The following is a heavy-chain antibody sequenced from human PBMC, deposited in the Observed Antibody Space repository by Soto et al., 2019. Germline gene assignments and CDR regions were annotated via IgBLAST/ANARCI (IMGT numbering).Heavy chain of an antibody. Sequence: XQTLPRPMPVEGGSFSGYYWSWIRQPPGKGLEWIGEINHSGSTNYNPSLKSRVTISVDTSKNQFSLKLSSVTAADTAVYYCARYWGDYGGNPVTFDDWGQGTLVTVSS. V-gene: IGHV4-34*01. CDR3: ARYWGDYGGNPVTFDD. D-gene: IGHD4-17*01. CDR2: INHSGST. J-gene: IGHJ4*02. CDR1: GGSFSGYY.